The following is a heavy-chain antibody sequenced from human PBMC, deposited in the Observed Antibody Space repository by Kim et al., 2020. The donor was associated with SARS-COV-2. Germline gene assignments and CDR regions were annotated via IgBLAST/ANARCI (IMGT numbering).Heavy chain of an antibody. V-gene: IGHV3-15*01. Sequence: GGSLRLSCAASGFTFSNAWMSWVRQAPGKGLEWVGRIKSKTDGGTTDYAAPVKGRFTISRDDSKNTLYLQMNSLKTEDTAVYYCTTDQFLWFGELFNRDYFDYWGQGTLVTVSS. CDR3: TTDQFLWFGELFNRDYFDY. CDR1: GFTFSNAW. J-gene: IGHJ4*02. D-gene: IGHD3-10*01. CDR2: IKSKTDGGTT.